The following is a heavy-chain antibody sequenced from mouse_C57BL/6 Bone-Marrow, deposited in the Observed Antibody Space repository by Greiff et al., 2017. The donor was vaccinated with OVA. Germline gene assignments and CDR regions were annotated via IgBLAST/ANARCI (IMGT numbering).Heavy chain of an antibody. V-gene: IGHV1-47*01. D-gene: IGHD3-2*02. CDR3: AMRGSGSYYFDY. J-gene: IGHJ2*01. CDR1: TFTTYP. CDR2: FYLYNDDT. Sequence: QVQLQQSGAELVKPGASVKMSYTFTTYPLEWMKQNHGKSLEWNGHFYLYNDDTKYNEKFKGKATLTVEKSSSTVYLELSRLTSDESSVYYCAMRGSGSYYFDYWGQGTTLTVSS.